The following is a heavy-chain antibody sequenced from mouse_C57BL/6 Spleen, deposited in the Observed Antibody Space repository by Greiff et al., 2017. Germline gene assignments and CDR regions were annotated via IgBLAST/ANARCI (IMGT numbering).Heavy chain of an antibody. D-gene: IGHD1-1*01. CDR1: GYTFTDYE. CDR3: TRTVVAHYAMDY. V-gene: IGHV1-15*01. J-gene: IGHJ4*01. Sequence: LQESGAELVRPGASVTLSCKASGYTFTDYEMHWVKQTPVHGLEWIGAIDPETGGTAYNQKFKGKAILTADKSSSTAYMELRSLTSEDSAVYYCTRTVVAHYAMDYWGQGTSVTVSS. CDR2: IDPETGGT.